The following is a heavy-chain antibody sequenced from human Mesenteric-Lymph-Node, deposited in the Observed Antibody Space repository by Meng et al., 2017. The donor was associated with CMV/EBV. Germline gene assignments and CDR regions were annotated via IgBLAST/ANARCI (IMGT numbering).Heavy chain of an antibody. D-gene: IGHD3-9*01. J-gene: IGHJ3*02. CDR3: ARTTRDIVTGWKAFDM. Sequence: ASVKVSCKASGYAFTGYYMQWVRQAPGQGLEWVGWISPHSGDTKYAQKFQGGVTMTRDTSISTAYMELSRLRSDDTAVYYCARTTRDIVTGWKAFDMWGPGTKVTVSS. CDR2: ISPHSGDT. CDR1: GYAFTGYY. V-gene: IGHV1-2*02.